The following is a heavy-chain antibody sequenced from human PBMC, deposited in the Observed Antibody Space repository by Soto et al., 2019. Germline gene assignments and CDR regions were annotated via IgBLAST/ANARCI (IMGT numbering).Heavy chain of an antibody. CDR3: AKDLNWNYFFDY. D-gene: IGHD1-7*01. Sequence: EVQLLESGGGLVQPGGSLRLSCAASGFTFSSYDMSWVRQAPGKGLEWVSAISGSGGSTYYADSVKGRFTISRDNSKNTLYLQMNSLRAEDTAVYYCAKDLNWNYFFDYWGPGTLVTGSS. CDR2: ISGSGGST. J-gene: IGHJ4*02. CDR1: GFTFSSYD. V-gene: IGHV3-23*01.